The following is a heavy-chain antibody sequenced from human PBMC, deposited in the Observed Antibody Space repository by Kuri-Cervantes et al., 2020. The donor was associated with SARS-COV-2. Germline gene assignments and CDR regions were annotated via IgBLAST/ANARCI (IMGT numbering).Heavy chain of an antibody. CDR1: GFTFSDYY. J-gene: IGHJ2*01. CDR2: ISSSGSTI. Sequence: GESLKISCAASGFTFSDYYMSWIRQAPGKGLEWVSYISSSGSTIYYADSVKGRFTISRDNAKNSLYLQMNSLRAEDTAVYYCASELLWYFDLWGRGTLVTVSS. V-gene: IGHV3-11*04. CDR3: ASELLWYFDL. D-gene: IGHD1-26*01.